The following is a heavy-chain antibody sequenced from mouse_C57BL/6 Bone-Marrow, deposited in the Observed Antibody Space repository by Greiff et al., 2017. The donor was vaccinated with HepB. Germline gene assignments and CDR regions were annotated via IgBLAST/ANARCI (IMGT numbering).Heavy chain of an antibody. CDR3: ARDGCLDY. Sequence: EVQLQESGPGLVKPSQSLSLTCSVTGYSITSGYYWNWIRQFPGNKLEWMGYISYDGSNNYNPSLKNRISITRDTSKNQFFLKLNSVTTEDTAAYYCARDGCLDYWGQGTTLTVSS. V-gene: IGHV3-6*01. CDR2: ISYDGSN. J-gene: IGHJ2*01. CDR1: GYSITSGYY.